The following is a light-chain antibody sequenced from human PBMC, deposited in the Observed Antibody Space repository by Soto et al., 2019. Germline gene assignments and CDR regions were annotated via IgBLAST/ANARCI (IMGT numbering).Light chain of an antibody. J-gene: IGKJ1*01. Sequence: DIQMTQSHSTLSASVGDRVTITCRASQSISSWLAWYQQKPGKDPKLLIYDASSLESGVPSRFSGSGSGTAFTHTISSLQPDDFSTYYCQRYNSYSEFGQGTKVEIK. CDR1: QSISSW. V-gene: IGKV1-5*01. CDR3: QRYNSYSE. CDR2: DAS.